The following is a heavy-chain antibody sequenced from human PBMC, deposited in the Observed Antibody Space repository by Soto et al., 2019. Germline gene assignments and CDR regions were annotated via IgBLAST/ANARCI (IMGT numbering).Heavy chain of an antibody. CDR1: GFTFSNAW. V-gene: IGHV3-15*01. D-gene: IGHD6-6*01. J-gene: IGHJ6*03. CDR2: IKSKTDGGTT. CDR3: TTARIVAVSYYYYMDV. Sequence: EVQLLESGGGLVKPGGSLRLSCAASGFTFSNAWMSWVRQAPGKGLEWVGRIKSKTDGGTTDYAAPVKGRFTISRDDSKNTLYLQMNSLKTEDTAVYYCTTARIVAVSYYYYMDVWGKGTTVTVSS.